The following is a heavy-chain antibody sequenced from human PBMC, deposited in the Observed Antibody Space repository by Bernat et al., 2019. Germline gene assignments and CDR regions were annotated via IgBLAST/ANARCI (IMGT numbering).Heavy chain of an antibody. CDR2: IYIGGGT. CDR1: GFSVSRNY. Sequence: DVQLVESGGGLVKPGGSLRLSCAASGFSVSRNYMSWVRQAPGKGLEWVSVIYIGGGTYYADSVKGRFLISRDSSKNTLDLQMNSLRAEDTAVYYCARDSSGPLYWGQGTLVTVSS. D-gene: IGHD3-22*01. J-gene: IGHJ4*02. CDR3: ARDSSGPLY. V-gene: IGHV3-53*01.